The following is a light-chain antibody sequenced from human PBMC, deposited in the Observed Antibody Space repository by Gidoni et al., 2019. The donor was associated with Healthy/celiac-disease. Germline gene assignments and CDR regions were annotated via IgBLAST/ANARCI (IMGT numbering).Light chain of an antibody. CDR1: AFPKQY. Sequence: SYELTQPPSVSVSPGQTARITCSGDAFPKQYAYWYQQKPGQAPVLVIYKDSERPSGIPERSSGSSSGTTVTLTISGVQAEDEADYYCQSADSSGTYPVVFGGGTKLTVL. CDR2: KDS. J-gene: IGLJ2*01. V-gene: IGLV3-25*02. CDR3: QSADSSGTYPVV.